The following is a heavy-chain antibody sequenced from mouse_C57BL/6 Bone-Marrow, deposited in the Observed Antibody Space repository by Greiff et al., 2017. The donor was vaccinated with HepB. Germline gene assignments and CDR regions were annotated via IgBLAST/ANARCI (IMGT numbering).Heavy chain of an antibody. Sequence: QVQLQQSGAELAKPGASVKLSCKASGYPFTSYWMHWVKQRPGQGLEWIGYINPSSGYTKYNQKFKDKATLTADKSSSTAYMQLSSLTYEDSAVYYCARRDYSTPYAMDYWGQGTTVTVSS. J-gene: IGHJ4*01. CDR2: INPSSGYT. CDR3: ARRDYSTPYAMDY. CDR1: GYPFTSYW. D-gene: IGHD2-5*01. V-gene: IGHV1-7*01.